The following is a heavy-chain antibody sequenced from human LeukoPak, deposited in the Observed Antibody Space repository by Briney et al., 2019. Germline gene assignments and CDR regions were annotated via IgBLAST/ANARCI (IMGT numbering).Heavy chain of an antibody. J-gene: IGHJ3*02. D-gene: IGHD3-3*01. CDR3: ARHFSPRYYDFWSGYHQADAFDI. CDR1: GGSISSGGYS. V-gene: IGHV4-30-2*03. CDR2: IYYSGST. Sequence: PSETLSLTCAVSGGSISSGGYSWSWIRQPPGKGLEWIGYIYYSGSTYYNPSLKSRVTISVDTSKNQFSLKLSSVTAADTAVYYCARHFSPRYYDFWSGYHQADAFDIWGQGTMVTVSS.